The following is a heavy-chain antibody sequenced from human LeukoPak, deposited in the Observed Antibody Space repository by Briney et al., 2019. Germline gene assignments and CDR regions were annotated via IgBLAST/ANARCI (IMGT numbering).Heavy chain of an antibody. J-gene: IGHJ4*02. CDR3: AKDECSSTSCLSYYFDY. V-gene: IGHV3-21*04. CDR2: ISSSSTYI. Sequence: PGGSLRLSCAASRFTFSSYSMNWVRQAPGKGLEWFSAISSSSTYIYYADSVKGRFTISRDNAKNSLYLQMNSLRAEDTASYYCAKDECSSTSCLSYYFDYWGQGTLVTVSS. D-gene: IGHD2-2*01. CDR1: RFTFSSYS.